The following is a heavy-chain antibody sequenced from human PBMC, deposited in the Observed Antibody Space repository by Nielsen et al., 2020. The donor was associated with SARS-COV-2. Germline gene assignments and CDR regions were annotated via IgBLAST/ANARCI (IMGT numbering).Heavy chain of an antibody. J-gene: IGHJ6*02. CDR1: GGSISSGGYF. Sequence: SATLSLTCPVSGGSISSGGYFWSWIRQHPGKGLEWIGYIYYSGRSYYNPSLKSRVTTSVDTSKKQFSLKLSSVTAADTAVYYWARVALGSTNGMDVWGQGTTVTVSS. V-gene: IGHV4-31*03. CDR3: ARVALGSTNGMDV. D-gene: IGHD2-15*01. CDR2: IYYSGRS.